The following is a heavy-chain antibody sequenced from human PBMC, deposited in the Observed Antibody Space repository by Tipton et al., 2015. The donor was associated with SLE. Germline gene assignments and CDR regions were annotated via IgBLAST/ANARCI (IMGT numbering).Heavy chain of an antibody. CDR1: GFSVTNNY. V-gene: IGHV3-53*01. CDR2: IYVPGDT. Sequence: SLRLSCAASGFSVTNNYMSWVRRAPGKGLERVSVIYVPGDTYYADSVKGRVTISRDNSKNTAYLDMLSLRADDTAMYYCAKFEKTTDFYPDSWGQGTLVSVSS. CDR3: AKFEKTTDFYPDS. D-gene: IGHD1/OR15-1a*01. J-gene: IGHJ4*02.